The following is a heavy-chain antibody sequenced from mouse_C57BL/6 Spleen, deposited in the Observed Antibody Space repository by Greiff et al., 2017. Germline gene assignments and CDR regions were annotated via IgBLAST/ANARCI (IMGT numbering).Heavy chain of an antibody. D-gene: IGHD1-1*01. CDR2: ISSGSSTI. CDR1: GFTFSDYG. J-gene: IGHJ2*01. V-gene: IGHV5-17*01. Sequence: DVKLQESGGGLVKPGGSLKLSCAASGFTFSDYGMHWVRQAPEKGLEWVAYISSGSSTIYYADTVKGRFTISRDNAKNTLFLQMTSLRSEDTAMYYCARGYYGSSPHYFDYWGQGTTLTVSS. CDR3: ARGYYGSSPHYFDY.